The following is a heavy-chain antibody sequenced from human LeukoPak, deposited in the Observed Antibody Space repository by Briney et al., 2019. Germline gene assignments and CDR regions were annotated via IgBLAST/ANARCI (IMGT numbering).Heavy chain of an antibody. CDR2: IYYSGST. CDR3: ARDRALGFDP. CDR1: GGSISSSSYY. Sequence: SETLSLTCTVSGGSISSSSYYWGWIRQPPGKGLEWIGSIYYSGSTYYNPSLKSRVTISVDTSKNQFSLKLSSVTAADTAVYYCARDRALGFDPWGQGTLVTVSS. J-gene: IGHJ5*02. V-gene: IGHV4-39*02. D-gene: IGHD3-10*01.